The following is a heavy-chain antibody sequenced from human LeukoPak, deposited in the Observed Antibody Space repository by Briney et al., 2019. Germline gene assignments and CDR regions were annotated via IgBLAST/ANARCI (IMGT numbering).Heavy chain of an antibody. J-gene: IGHJ4*01. CDR2: IYYSGST. CDR1: GGSISSGDYY. CDR3: AREVASPGGYDY. V-gene: IGHV4-30-4*01. Sequence: SETLSLTCTVSGGSISSGDYYWSWIRQPPGKGLEWIGYIYYSGSTYYNPSLKSRVTISVDTSKNQFSLKLSSVTAADTAVYYCAREVASPGGYDYWGHGTLVTVSS. D-gene: IGHD2-15*01.